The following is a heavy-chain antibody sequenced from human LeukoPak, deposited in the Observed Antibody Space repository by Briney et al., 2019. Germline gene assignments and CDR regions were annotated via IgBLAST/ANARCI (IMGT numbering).Heavy chain of an antibody. J-gene: IGHJ4*02. CDR1: GFTFSDYY. CDR2: ISSSGSTI. V-gene: IGHV3-11*04. D-gene: IGHD6-19*01. Sequence: TGGSLRLSCAASGFTFSDYYMSWIRQAPGKGLEWVSYISSSGSTIYYADSVKGRFTISRDNAKNSLYLQMNSLRAEDTAVYYCGKDTQIIAVAGIFDYWGQGTLVTVSS. CDR3: GKDTQIIAVAGIFDY.